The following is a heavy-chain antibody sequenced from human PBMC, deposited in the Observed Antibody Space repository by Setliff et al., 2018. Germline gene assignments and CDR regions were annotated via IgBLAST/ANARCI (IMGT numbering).Heavy chain of an antibody. Sequence: SETLSLTCTVSGGSISSGSYYWSWIRQPAGKGLEWIGRIYTSGSTNYNPSLKSRVTISVDTSKNQFSLKLTSVTAAGTAVYYCARHGLQFLEWLSAFDYWGQGTLVTVSS. CDR1: GGSISSGSYY. CDR2: IYTSGST. J-gene: IGHJ4*02. CDR3: ARHGLQFLEWLSAFDY. V-gene: IGHV4-61*02. D-gene: IGHD3-3*01.